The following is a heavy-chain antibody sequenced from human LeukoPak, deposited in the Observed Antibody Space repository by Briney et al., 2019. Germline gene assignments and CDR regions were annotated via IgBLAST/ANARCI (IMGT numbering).Heavy chain of an antibody. D-gene: IGHD4-23*01. V-gene: IGHV3-21*01. Sequence: GGSLRLSCAASGFTFSSYSMNWVRQAPGKGLEWVSSISSSSSYIYYADSVKGRFTTSRDNAKNSLYLQMNSLRAEDTAVYYCARDRGTTVVTPGAFDIWGQGTMVTVSS. CDR3: ARDRGTTVVTPGAFDI. CDR1: GFTFSSYS. CDR2: ISSSSSYI. J-gene: IGHJ3*02.